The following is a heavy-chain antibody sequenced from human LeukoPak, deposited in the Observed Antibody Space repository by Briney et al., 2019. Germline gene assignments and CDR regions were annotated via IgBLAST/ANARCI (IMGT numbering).Heavy chain of an antibody. CDR1: GFTFSGSA. Sequence: GVSLRLSGAASGFTFSGSAMHWVRQASGKGLEWAGRIRSRANSYATAYAASVKGRLTISRDDSKNTAYLQMDSLKTEGTAVYYCTRLERWEPHLKGYFDYWGQGTLVTVSS. CDR2: IRSRANSYAT. J-gene: IGHJ4*02. V-gene: IGHV3-73*01. CDR3: TRLERWEPHLKGYFDY. D-gene: IGHD1-26*01.